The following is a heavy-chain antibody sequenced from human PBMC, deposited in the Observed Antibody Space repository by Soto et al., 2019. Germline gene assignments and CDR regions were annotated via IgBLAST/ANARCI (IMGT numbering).Heavy chain of an antibody. CDR3: ASSGGEIVVVAEDYYYYGMDV. CDR1: GYTFTSYG. J-gene: IGHJ6*02. D-gene: IGHD2-15*01. Sequence: GASVKVSCKASGYTFTSYGIIWVRQAPRQGLEWMGWIIAIFGTANYAQKFQGRVTITADESTSTAYMELSSLRSEDTAVYYCASSGGEIVVVAEDYYYYGMDVWGQGTTVTVSS. CDR2: IIAIFGTA. V-gene: IGHV1-69*13.